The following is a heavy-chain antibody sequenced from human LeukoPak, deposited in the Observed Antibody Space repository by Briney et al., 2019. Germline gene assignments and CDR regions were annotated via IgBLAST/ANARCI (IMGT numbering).Heavy chain of an antibody. CDR1: GFIIISYR. CDR3: ARDLGYANWFDP. V-gene: IGHV3-7*01. D-gene: IGHD2-8*01. J-gene: IGHJ5*02. Sequence: GESLRLSCAASGFIIISYRMSWVRQAPGKGLEWVANIKQDGSEKYYVDSVKGRFTISRDNAKNSLYLQMNSLRAEDTAVYYCARDLGYANWFDPWGQGTLVTVSS. CDR2: IKQDGSEK.